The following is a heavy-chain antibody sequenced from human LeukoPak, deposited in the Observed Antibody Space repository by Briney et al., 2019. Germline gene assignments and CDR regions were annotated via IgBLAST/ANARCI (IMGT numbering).Heavy chain of an antibody. Sequence: ASVNVSCKASGYTFTGYYMHWVRQAPGQGLEWMGWINPNSGGTNYAQKFQGRVTMTRDTSISTAYMELSRLRSDDTAVYYCARDLEDYDILTGLGHDAFDIWGQGTMVTVSS. V-gene: IGHV1-2*02. J-gene: IGHJ3*02. D-gene: IGHD3-9*01. CDR2: INPNSGGT. CDR1: GYTFTGYY. CDR3: ARDLEDYDILTGLGHDAFDI.